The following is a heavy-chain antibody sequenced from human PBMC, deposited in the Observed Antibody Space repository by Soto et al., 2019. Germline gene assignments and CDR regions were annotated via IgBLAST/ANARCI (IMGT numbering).Heavy chain of an antibody. D-gene: IGHD3-3*01. CDR3: ARGQRFSDWFDP. J-gene: IGHJ5*02. Sequence: PSESLSVAFTVCGFASNSYYWTCSLQPAGKGLEWIGRIYSSGSTKYNPSLQSRVTMSLDTSKNQFSLRLTSVTAADTAVYYCARGQRFSDWFDPWGQGTLVTVSS. V-gene: IGHV4-4*07. CDR2: IYSSGST. CDR1: GFASNSYY.